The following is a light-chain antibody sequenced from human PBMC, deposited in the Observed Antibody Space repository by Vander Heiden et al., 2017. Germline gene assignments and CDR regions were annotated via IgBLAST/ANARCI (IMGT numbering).Light chain of an antibody. CDR2: KAS. J-gene: IGKJ2*01. CDR1: QSISSW. CDR3: QHDNYYPVT. Sequence: DTQMTQSPSTLSASVGDRVTITCRASQSISSWLAWYQQKPGKAPKLLIYKASSLESGVPSRFSGSGSGTEFTLTISSLQPDDFATYYCQHDNYYPVTFGQGTKMEIK. V-gene: IGKV1-5*03.